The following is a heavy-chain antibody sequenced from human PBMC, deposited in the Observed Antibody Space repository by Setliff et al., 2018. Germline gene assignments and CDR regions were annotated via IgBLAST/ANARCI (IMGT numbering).Heavy chain of an antibody. CDR2: MYYSGDT. V-gene: IGHV4-59*08. CDR3: AGRPQNTPMGPCDY. CDR1: DGSLSTYY. D-gene: IGHD5-18*01. J-gene: IGHJ4*02. Sequence: LSLTCTVSDGSLSTYYWSWIRQPPGKGLEWIGYMYYSGDTNYNPSLKSRVTISLDTPKNQFSLKLASVTAADTAVYYCAGRPQNTPMGPCDYWGQGTLVTVSS.